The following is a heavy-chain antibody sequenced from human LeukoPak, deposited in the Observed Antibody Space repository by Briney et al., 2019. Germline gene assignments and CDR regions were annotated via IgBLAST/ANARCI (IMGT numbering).Heavy chain of an antibody. CDR3: ARVLIVVVTEEYDAFDI. CDR1: GYSLSSSNY. Sequence: SETLSLTCAVSGYSLSSSNYWGWIRPPPGKGLEWIGNIHYLGNTYYNPSLKKRVTISLDTSKHEFSLKLGSVTAADTAVYYCARVLIVVVTEEYDAFDIWGQGTMVTVSS. D-gene: IGHD2-21*02. J-gene: IGHJ3*02. CDR2: IHYLGNT. V-gene: IGHV4-38-2*01.